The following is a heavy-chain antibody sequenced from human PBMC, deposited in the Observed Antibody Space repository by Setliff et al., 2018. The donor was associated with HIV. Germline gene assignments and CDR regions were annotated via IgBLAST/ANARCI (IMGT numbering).Heavy chain of an antibody. J-gene: IGHJ4*02. CDR2: INHSGRT. Sequence: SETLSLTCAVYGGSFSGYSWTWIRQPPGKGLEWIGEINHSGRTNDNPSLKSRLTISVDTSKNQFSLKLSSVTAADTAVYYCASAWIQLLSRILYCGGDCYSPFDSWGQGTLVTVSS. D-gene: IGHD2-21*01. V-gene: IGHV4-34*01. CDR1: GGSFSGYS. CDR3: ASAWIQLLSRILYCGGDCYSPFDS.